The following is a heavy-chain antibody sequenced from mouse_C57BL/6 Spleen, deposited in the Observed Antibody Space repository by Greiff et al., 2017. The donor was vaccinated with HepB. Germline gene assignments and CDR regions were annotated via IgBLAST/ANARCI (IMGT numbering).Heavy chain of an antibody. CDR2: IYPSDSET. Sequence: QVQLQQPGAELVRPGSSVKLSCKASGYTFTSYWMDWVKQRPGQGLEWIGNIYPSDSETHYNQKFKDKATLTVDKSSSTAYMQLSSLTSEDSAVYYCASHYSYYFDYWGQGTTLTVSS. J-gene: IGHJ2*01. V-gene: IGHV1-61*01. CDR3: ASHYSYYFDY. CDR1: GYTFTSYW. D-gene: IGHD1-2*01.